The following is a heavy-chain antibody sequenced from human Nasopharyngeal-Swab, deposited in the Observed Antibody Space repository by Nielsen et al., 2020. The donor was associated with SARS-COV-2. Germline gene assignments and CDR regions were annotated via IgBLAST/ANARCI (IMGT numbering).Heavy chain of an antibody. Sequence: SETLSLTCTVSGGSVSSDIYSWSWIRQPPGKGLEWIGYVVYSGRTNYNPSLKSRVTISVDTSKDQFSLKLNSVTAADTAMYFCARTTTTTPFDSWGQGTLAAVSS. CDR2: VVYSGRT. J-gene: IGHJ4*02. CDR3: ARTTTTTPFDS. CDR1: GGSVSSDIYS. V-gene: IGHV4-61*01. D-gene: IGHD1-1*01.